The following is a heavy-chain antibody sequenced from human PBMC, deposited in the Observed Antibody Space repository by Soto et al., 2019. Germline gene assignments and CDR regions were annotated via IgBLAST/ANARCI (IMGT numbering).Heavy chain of an antibody. CDR2: IIPTFGTA. CDR3: ATGRVLTMVYYYSSGYYSPVDY. J-gene: IGHJ4*02. D-gene: IGHD3-22*01. V-gene: IGHV1-69*13. CDR1: GGTFSSYA. Sequence: SVKVSCKASGGTFSSYAISWVRQAPGQGLEWMGGIIPTFGTANYAQKFQGRVTITADESTSTAYMELSSLRSEDTAVYYCATGRVLTMVYYYSSGYYSPVDYWGQGTPVPVS.